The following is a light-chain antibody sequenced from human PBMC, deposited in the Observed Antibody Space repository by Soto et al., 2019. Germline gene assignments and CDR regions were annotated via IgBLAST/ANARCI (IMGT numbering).Light chain of an antibody. CDR3: CSYGGSSALPYV. J-gene: IGLJ1*01. V-gene: IGLV2-23*02. CDR1: SSDVGTYNL. Sequence: QSLRAQPACVSGSPEQSVTISCTGASSDVGTYNLVSWYQQHPGKAPKLIIYEVTERPSGVSNRFSGSKFGNTASLTISGLLPADEADYYCCSYGGSSALPYVFGTGTKVTV. CDR2: EVT.